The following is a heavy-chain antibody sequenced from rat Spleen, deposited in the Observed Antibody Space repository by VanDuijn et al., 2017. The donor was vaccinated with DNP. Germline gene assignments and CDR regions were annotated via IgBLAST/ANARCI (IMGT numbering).Heavy chain of an antibody. J-gene: IGHJ1*01. V-gene: IGHV5S23*01. Sequence: EVQLVESGGGLVQSGRSLKVSCAASGFTFSDYNMAWVRQAPKKGLEWVASISPGGGDTYYRDSVKGRFTVSRDNARSTLFLQMDSLRSEDTATYYCARQTPEFGFNPDWYLDFWGPGTMVTVSS. CDR1: GFTFSDYN. D-gene: IGHD1-3*01. CDR3: ARQTPEFGFNPDWYLDF. CDR2: ISPGGGDT.